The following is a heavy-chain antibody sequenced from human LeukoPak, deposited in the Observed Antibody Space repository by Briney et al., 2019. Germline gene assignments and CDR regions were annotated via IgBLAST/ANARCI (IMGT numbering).Heavy chain of an antibody. Sequence: GGSLRLSCAASGFTFTIYTMNWVRQAPGKGLEWVSIINYNGGSTYYADSVEGRFTISRDNSKNMVYLQMNSLRAEDTAIYYCAKDGHCPDAICPTETAVAGYVDSWGQGTLVTVSS. V-gene: IGHV3-23*01. CDR1: GFTFTIYT. J-gene: IGHJ4*02. D-gene: IGHD6-19*01. CDR3: AKDGHCPDAICPTETAVAGYVDS. CDR2: INYNGGST.